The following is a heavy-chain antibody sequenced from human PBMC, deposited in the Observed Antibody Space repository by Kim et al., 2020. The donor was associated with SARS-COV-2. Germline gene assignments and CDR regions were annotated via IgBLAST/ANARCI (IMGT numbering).Heavy chain of an antibody. J-gene: IGHJ4*02. V-gene: IGHV3-33*01. Sequence: GGSLRLSCAASGFTFSSYGKHWVRQAPGKGLEWVAVIWYDGSNKYYADSVKGRFTISRDNSKNTLYLQMNSLRAEDTAVYYCARGHYGSGSVPLWDWGQGTLVTVSS. D-gene: IGHD3-10*01. CDR3: ARGHYGSGSVPLWD. CDR2: IWYDGSNK. CDR1: GFTFSSYG.